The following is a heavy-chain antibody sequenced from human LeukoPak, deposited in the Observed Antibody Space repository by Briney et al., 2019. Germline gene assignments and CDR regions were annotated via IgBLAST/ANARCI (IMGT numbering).Heavy chain of an antibody. V-gene: IGHV1-2*02. CDR3: ARASNIAVVTAIPVY. CDR2: TNSNSGGT. CDR1: GYTFTGYY. J-gene: IGHJ4*02. D-gene: IGHD2-21*02. Sequence: ASVKVSCKASGYTFTGYYMHWVRQAPGQGLEWMGWTNSNSGGTNYAQKFQGRVTMTRNTSISTAYMELSRPRSDDTAVYYCARASNIAVVTAIPVYWGQGTLVTVSS.